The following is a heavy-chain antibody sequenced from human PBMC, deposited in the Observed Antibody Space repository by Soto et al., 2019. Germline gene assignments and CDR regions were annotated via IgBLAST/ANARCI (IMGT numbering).Heavy chain of an antibody. J-gene: IGHJ6*02. CDR1: GVTFRTYV. D-gene: IGHD3-16*01. CDR3: VKDWPEAGDTREPYGMDV. Sequence: QVQLVESGGGVVQPGRALRLSCAASGVTFRTYVMHWVRQTPGKGLEWGALISKDGAKEYYVDPVKGRFTISRDNSNNTVYLQMNGMRPEHTVAYYCVKDWPEAGDTREPYGMDVWGQGTTVTVSS. CDR2: ISKDGAKE. V-gene: IGHV3-30*18.